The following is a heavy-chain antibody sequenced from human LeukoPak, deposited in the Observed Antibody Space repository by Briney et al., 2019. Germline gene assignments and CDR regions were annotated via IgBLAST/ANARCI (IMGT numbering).Heavy chain of an antibody. V-gene: IGHV4-59*08. D-gene: IGHD2/OR15-2a*01. CDR1: GGSISSYY. Sequence: SETLSLTCTVAGGSISSYYWSWIRQPPGKGLEWIAYIHSSGRTNYNPALKSRVTISVETSKNQISLKLSSVTAADTAVYYCARHPAFGTGVLESWDQGTLVTVSS. CDR2: IHSSGRT. J-gene: IGHJ5*02. CDR3: ARHPAFGTGVLES.